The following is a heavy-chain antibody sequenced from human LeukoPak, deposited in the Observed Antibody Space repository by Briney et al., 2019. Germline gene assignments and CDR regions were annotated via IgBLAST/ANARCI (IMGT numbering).Heavy chain of an antibody. Sequence: PGGSLRLSCAASGLTFSSYAMHWVRQAPGKGLEWVAVISYDGSNKYYADSVKGRFTISRDNSKNTLYLQMNSLRAEDTAVYYCARDPSSWYGDYWGQGTLVTVSS. V-gene: IGHV3-30-3*01. D-gene: IGHD6-13*01. CDR2: ISYDGSNK. J-gene: IGHJ4*02. CDR1: GLTFSSYA. CDR3: ARDPSSWYGDY.